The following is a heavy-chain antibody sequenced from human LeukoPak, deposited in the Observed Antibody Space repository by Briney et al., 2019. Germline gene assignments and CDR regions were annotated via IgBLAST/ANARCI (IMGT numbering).Heavy chain of an antibody. J-gene: IGHJ4*02. D-gene: IGHD3-9*01. CDR1: GGSISSYY. V-gene: IGHV4-59*12. CDR3: ARNNDWYPDY. Sequence: SETLSRTCTVSGGSISSYYWSWIRQPPGKGLEWIGYIYYSGSTNYNPSLKSRVTISVDTSKNQFSLKLNSVTAADTAVYYCARNNDWYPDYWGQGTLVTVSS. CDR2: IYYSGST.